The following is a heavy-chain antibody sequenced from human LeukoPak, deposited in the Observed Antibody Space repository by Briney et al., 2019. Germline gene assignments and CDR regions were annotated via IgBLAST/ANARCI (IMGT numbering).Heavy chain of an antibody. CDR2: INSDGSST. CDR3: ARDRAVTTLFDY. D-gene: IGHD4-11*01. CDR1: GFTFSSYW. J-gene: IGHJ4*02. V-gene: IGHV3-74*01. Sequence: GGSLRLSCAASGFTFSSYWTQWVRQAPGKGLVWVSRINSDGSSTSYADSVKGRFTISRDNAKNTLYLQMNSLRAEDTAVYYCARDRAVTTLFDYWGQGTLVTVSS.